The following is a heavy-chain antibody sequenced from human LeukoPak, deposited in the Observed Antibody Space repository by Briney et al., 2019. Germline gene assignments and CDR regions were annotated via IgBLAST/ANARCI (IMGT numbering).Heavy chain of an antibody. CDR1: GGSISNGGYY. V-gene: IGHV4-31*03. CDR2: IYYSGNT. J-gene: IGHJ6*04. CDR3: ARLEAAGDYYYGMDV. D-gene: IGHD6-13*01. Sequence: PSQTLSLTCTVSGGSISNGGYYWTWIRQHPGKGLEWIGYIYYSGNTYYSPSLKSRLTISIDTSKNQFSLKLRSVTAADTAVYYCARLEAAGDYYYGMDVWGKGTTVTVSS.